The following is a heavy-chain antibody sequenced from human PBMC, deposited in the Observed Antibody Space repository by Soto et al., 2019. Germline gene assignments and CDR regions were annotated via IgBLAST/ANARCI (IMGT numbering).Heavy chain of an antibody. CDR2: IYYSGST. Sequence: PSETLTLTCTVSGGSISGIIYYWGWIRQPPGKGLEWIGNIYYSGSTYYNPSLKSRVTISVDTSKNQFSLKLNSMTAEDTAVYYCARGLPAFTKDDAFDIWGQGTMVT. V-gene: IGHV4-39*01. CDR1: GGSISGIIYY. D-gene: IGHD2-8*01. J-gene: IGHJ3*02. CDR3: ARGLPAFTKDDAFDI.